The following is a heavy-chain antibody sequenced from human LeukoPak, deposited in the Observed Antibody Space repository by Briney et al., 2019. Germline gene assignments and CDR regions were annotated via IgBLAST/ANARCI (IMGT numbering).Heavy chain of an antibody. CDR2: ISGSGATT. V-gene: IGHV3-23*01. J-gene: IGHJ4*02. CDR1: GFTISKYA. Sequence: GGSLRLSCAASGFTISKYAMNWVRQAPGKGLEWVSVISGSGATTYYADSVKGRFTISRDNSKNTLYVQVNSLGTEDTAAYYCAKGSYYDSSGSFYFDYWGQGTLVTVSS. D-gene: IGHD3-22*01. CDR3: AKGSYYDSSGSFYFDY.